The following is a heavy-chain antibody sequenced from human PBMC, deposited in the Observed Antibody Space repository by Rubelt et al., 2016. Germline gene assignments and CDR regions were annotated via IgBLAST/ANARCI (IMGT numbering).Heavy chain of an antibody. J-gene: IGHJ6*02. CDR1: GFTFSNYS. V-gene: IGHV3-48*04. CDR2: ISRSSSTI. CDR3: ARDRDCSSTSCARQAGYGMDV. D-gene: IGHD2-2*01. Sequence: GESGGGLVQPGGSLRLSCAASGFTFSNYSMNRVRQAPGKGLEWVSYISRSSSTIYYADSVKGRFTISRDNAKNSLYLQMNSLRAEDTAVYYCARDRDCSSTSCARQAGYGMDVWGQGTTVTVSS.